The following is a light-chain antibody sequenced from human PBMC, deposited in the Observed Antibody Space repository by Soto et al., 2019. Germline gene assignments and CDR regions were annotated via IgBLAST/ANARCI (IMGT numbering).Light chain of an antibody. Sequence: QSALTQPASVSGAPGQSITISCDGTSSDIGGNKPVSWHQQHPGKAPKVIIYNVSLRPSGVSNRFSGSKSGDTASLTISGLQAEDEADYYCSSYTTSDTVIFGGGTKVTVL. CDR3: SSYTTSDTVI. V-gene: IGLV2-14*01. CDR1: SSDIGGNKP. CDR2: NVS. J-gene: IGLJ2*01.